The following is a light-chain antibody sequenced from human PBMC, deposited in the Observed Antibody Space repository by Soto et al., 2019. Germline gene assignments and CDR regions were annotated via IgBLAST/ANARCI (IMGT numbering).Light chain of an antibody. J-gene: IGLJ1*01. CDR3: CSYAGRNTFV. CDR1: NSNIGVGVD. Sequence: QSVPTRPRSVSGAPGQTVTISCTGSNSNIGVGVDVSWYRQHPGKAPTLMMFDVNKRPSGVPDRFSGSKSGNTASLTISGLQAEDEADYYCCSYAGRNTFVFGTGTKVTVL. V-gene: IGLV2-11*02. CDR2: DVN.